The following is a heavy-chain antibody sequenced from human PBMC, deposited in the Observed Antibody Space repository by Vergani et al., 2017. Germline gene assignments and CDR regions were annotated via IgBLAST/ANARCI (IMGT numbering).Heavy chain of an antibody. CDR1: GFTFSSYA. Sequence: VQLVESGGGLVQPGGSLRLSCAASGFTFSSYAMHWVRQAPGKGLEWVAVISYDGSNKYYADSVKGRFTISRDNSKNTLYRQMNSLRAEDTAVYYCARARFESVMATMSWGQGTLVTVSS. J-gene: IGHJ5*02. CDR2: ISYDGSNK. CDR3: ARARFESVMATMS. D-gene: IGHD3-10*02. V-gene: IGHV3-30-3*01.